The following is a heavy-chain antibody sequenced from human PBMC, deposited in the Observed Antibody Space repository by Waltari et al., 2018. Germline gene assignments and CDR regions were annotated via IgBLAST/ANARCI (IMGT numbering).Heavy chain of an antibody. CDR3: ARQITARFTFDI. Sequence: QVQLQESGPGLVKPSETLSLTCTVSGGSINSDYWSWIRQPPGKGLEWIGYVFHSGSTNYNPSLKSRVTIWADTSKTQFSLKLTSVTATDTAVYYCARQITARFTFDIWGQGTMVTVSS. D-gene: IGHD6-6*01. CDR1: GGSINSDY. CDR2: VFHSGST. V-gene: IGHV4-59*08. J-gene: IGHJ3*02.